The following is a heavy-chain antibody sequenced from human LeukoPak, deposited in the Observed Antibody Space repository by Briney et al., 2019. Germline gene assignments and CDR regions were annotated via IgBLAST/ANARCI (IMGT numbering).Heavy chain of an antibody. CDR2: INPNSGGT. D-gene: IGHD6-13*01. Sequence: GASVKVSCKASGYTFTGYYMHWVRQAPGQGLEWMGWINPNSGGTNYAQKFQGRVTMTRDTSISTAYMELSRLRSDDTAVYYCARDFTPHSSSPARTTYYYYMDVWGKGTTVTVSS. J-gene: IGHJ6*03. CDR1: GYTFTGYY. CDR3: ARDFTPHSSSPARTTYYYYMDV. V-gene: IGHV1-2*02.